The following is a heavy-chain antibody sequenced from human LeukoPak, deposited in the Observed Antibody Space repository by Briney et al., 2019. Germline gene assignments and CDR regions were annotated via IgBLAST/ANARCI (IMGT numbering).Heavy chain of an antibody. D-gene: IGHD3-10*01. CDR3: LIVTMVRRPPGNWFDT. V-gene: IGHV3-30*04. CDR1: GFTFSSYA. Sequence: GGSLRLSCAASGFTFSSYAMHWVRQAPGKGLEWVAVISYDGSNKYYADSVKGRFTISRDNAKNTLYLHMNSLRAEDTAVCFCLIVTMVRRPPGNWFDTWGPGDLVTVSS. J-gene: IGHJ5*02. CDR2: ISYDGSNK.